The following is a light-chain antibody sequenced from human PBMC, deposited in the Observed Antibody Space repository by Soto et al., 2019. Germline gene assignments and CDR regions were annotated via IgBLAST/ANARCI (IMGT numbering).Light chain of an antibody. Sequence: QSVLAQPPSASGTPGQRVSISCSGSRSNIGRDAVCWYQQLPGTAPKLLIYGSDQRPSGVPDRFSGSKSGTSASLAISGLRADDEADYYCAAWDGSLTGYVFGTGTKVTVL. CDR1: RSNIGRDA. CDR3: AAWDGSLTGYV. J-gene: IGLJ1*01. V-gene: IGLV1-47*01. CDR2: GSD.